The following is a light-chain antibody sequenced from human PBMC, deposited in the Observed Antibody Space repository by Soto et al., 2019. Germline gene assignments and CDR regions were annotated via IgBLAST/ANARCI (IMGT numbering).Light chain of an antibody. J-gene: IGKJ4*01. CDR1: QSVSSN. V-gene: IGKV3D-15*01. CDR2: GAS. CDR3: QQYDNWPPLT. Sequence: EVLMTQSPATLSLSPGARAPLSCRASQSVSSNLAWYQQRRGQAPRLLIYGASSRATGIPARFSGSGSGTEFTLTISSLQSEDFAVYYCQQYDNWPPLTFGGGTKVDI.